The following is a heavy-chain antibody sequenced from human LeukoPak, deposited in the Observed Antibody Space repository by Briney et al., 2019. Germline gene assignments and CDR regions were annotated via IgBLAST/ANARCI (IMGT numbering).Heavy chain of an antibody. CDR2: ISWNSGSI. J-gene: IGHJ4*02. Sequence: GGSLRLSCAASGFTFDDYAMHWVRQAPGKGLEWVSGISWNSGSIGYADSVKGRFTISRDNAKNSLYLQMNSLRAEDTALYYCAKDSPHKSLDHWGQGTLVTVSS. V-gene: IGHV3-9*01. D-gene: IGHD1-1*01. CDR3: AKDSPHKSLDH. CDR1: GFTFDDYA.